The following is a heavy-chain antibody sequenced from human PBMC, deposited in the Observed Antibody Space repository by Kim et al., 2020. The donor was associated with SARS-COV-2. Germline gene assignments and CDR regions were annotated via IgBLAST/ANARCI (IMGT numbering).Heavy chain of an antibody. J-gene: IGHJ4*02. V-gene: IGHV1-18*04. D-gene: IGHD3-10*01. Sequence: ASVKVSCEASGFSLSNYALSWVRQAPGQGLEWMGWISGFNGDTNFAQRFRGRITLTTDTSTATVFMELKNLRSDDTAIYYCARDAISLGRGVPHDYWGQGTLVTVSS. CDR3: ARDAISLGRGVPHDY. CDR2: ISGFNGDT. CDR1: GFSLSNYA.